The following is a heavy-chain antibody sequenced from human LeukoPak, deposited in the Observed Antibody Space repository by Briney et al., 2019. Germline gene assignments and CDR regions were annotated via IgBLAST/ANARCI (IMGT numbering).Heavy chain of an antibody. CDR2: IYTTGST. V-gene: IGHV4-4*07. Sequence: SETLSLTCTVSGCSISDYYWSWIRQPAGKGLEWIGRIYTTGSTDYNPSLKSRVTMSVDTSKNQFSLKLSSVTAADTAVYYCARGPPPDFDCWGQGTLVTVSS. J-gene: IGHJ4*02. CDR1: GCSISDYY. CDR3: ARGPPPDFDC.